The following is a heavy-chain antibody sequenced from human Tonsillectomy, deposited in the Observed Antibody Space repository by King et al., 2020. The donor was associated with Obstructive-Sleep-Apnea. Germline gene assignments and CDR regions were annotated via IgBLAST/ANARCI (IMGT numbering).Heavy chain of an antibody. CDR3: YVLRFLEPKDWFDP. V-gene: IGHV4-38-2*02. Sequence: QLQESGPGLVKPSETLSLTCTVSGYSINSGYYWGWIRQPPGKGLEWIGSLYHSGITYYNPSLKSRVTISVDTSKNQFSLKVSSVTVADTAVYYCYVLRFLEPKDWFDPWGQGTLVTVSS. J-gene: IGHJ5*02. CDR2: LYHSGIT. D-gene: IGHD3-3*01. CDR1: GYSINSGYY.